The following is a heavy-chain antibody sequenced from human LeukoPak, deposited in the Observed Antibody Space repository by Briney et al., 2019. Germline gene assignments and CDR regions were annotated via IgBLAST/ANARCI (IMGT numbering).Heavy chain of an antibody. J-gene: IGHJ5*02. V-gene: IGHV5-51*01. CDR1: GYSFTSYW. CDR2: IYPGDSDT. D-gene: IGHD6-13*01. Sequence: KPGESLKISCKGSGYSFTSYWIGWVRQMPGKGLEWMGIIYPGDSDTRYSPSFQGQVTISADKSISTAYLQWSSLKASDTAMYYCARLRSSSWYELENNWFDPWGQGTLVTVSS. CDR3: ARLRSSSWYELENNWFDP.